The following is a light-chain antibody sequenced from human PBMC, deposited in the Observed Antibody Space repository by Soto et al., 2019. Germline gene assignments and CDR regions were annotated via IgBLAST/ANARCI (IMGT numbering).Light chain of an antibody. Sequence: EIVLTQSPGTLSLSPGERANISCRASQRLSGSNVGWYQQRPGQAPSLLIYGASKRTTGVPDRFSGSGSGTDFTLTITRLEPEDFAVYYCHYYGRSPLPFGGGTKVDSK. V-gene: IGKV3-20*01. CDR1: QRLSGSN. CDR2: GAS. J-gene: IGKJ4*01. CDR3: HYYGRSPLP.